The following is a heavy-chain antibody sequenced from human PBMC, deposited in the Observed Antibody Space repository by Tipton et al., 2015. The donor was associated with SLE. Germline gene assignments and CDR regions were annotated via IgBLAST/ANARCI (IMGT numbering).Heavy chain of an antibody. D-gene: IGHD1-26*01. V-gene: IGHV4-4*07. CDR2: IYTSGST. Sequence: TLSLTCTVSGGSISSYYWSWIRQPAGKGLEWIGRIYTSGSTNYNPSLKSRVTISVDTSKNQYSLRLTSVTAADTAVYYCARDTTTNGMDVWGQGTTVTVSS. CDR1: GGSISSYY. CDR3: ARDTTTNGMDV. J-gene: IGHJ6*02.